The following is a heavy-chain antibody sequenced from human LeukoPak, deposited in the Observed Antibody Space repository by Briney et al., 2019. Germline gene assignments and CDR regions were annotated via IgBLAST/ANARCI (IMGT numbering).Heavy chain of an antibody. V-gene: IGHV3-53*01. Sequence: QTGGSLRLSCAASGFIVSSTYMSWVRQAPGKGLEWVSYGGSGGSTYYADSVKGRFTVSRDNSKSTLYLQMNSLTAEDTAVYYCAKMRGQYYHSYYMDAWGKGTTVTVSS. CDR2: GGSGGST. CDR3: AKMRGQYYHSYYMDA. J-gene: IGHJ6*03. CDR1: GFIVSSTY.